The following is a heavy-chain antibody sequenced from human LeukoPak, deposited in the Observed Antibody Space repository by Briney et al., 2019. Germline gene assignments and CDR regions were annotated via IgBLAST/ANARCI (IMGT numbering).Heavy chain of an antibody. D-gene: IGHD1-26*01. CDR1: GGSISSYY. J-gene: IGHJ4*02. CDR2: IYTSGST. CDR3: ARVSESGSSSPFDY. Sequence: SETLSLTCTVSGGSISSYYWSWIRQPAGKGLEWIGRIYTSGSTNYNPSLKSRVTISVDTSKNQFSLKLSSVTAADTAVYYCARVSESGSSSPFDYWGQGTLVTVSS. V-gene: IGHV4-4*07.